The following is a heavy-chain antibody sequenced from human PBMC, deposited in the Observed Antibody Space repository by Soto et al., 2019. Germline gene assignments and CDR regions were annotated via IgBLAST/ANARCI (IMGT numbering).Heavy chain of an antibody. D-gene: IGHD2-21*01. CDR1: GFNFRDHY. V-gene: IGHV3-11*01. Sequence: QVQLVESGGGLVKPGGSLRLSCVAASGFNFRDHYMNWIRQAPGKGLEWVSYMSGSGADVNYADSVRGRFTMSRDNAQNSLFLQMNSLRVKDTAVYYCARMARLPDSWGQGTLVTVSS. J-gene: IGHJ4*02. CDR2: MSGSGADV. CDR3: ARMARLPDS.